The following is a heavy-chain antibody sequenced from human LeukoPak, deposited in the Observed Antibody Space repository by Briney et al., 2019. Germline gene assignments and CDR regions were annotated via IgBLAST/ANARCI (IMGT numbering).Heavy chain of an antibody. CDR3: ARDVDGFDP. J-gene: IGHJ5*02. Sequence: SETLSLTCTVSGGSVTSSGFYWSWIRQPPGKGLEWIGCIDYSGNTKYNPSLESRVTISVDTSRNQFSLKLTSVTAADTALYYCARDVDGFDPWGQGTLVTVS. V-gene: IGHV4-61*08. D-gene: IGHD5-12*01. CDR1: GGSVTSSGFY. CDR2: IDYSGNT.